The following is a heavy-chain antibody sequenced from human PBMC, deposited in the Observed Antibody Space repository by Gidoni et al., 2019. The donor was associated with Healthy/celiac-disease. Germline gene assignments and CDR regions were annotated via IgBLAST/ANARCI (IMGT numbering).Heavy chain of an antibody. V-gene: IGHV3-30-3*01. CDR1: GFPFSSYA. J-gene: IGHJ3*02. Sequence: QVQLVESGGGAVQPGRSLRLSCAASGFPFSSYAIHWVRQAPGKGVEWVAVISYDGSNKYYADSVKGRFTISRDNSKNTLYLQMNSLGAEDTAVYYCARDATVTPDAFDIWGQGTMVTVSS. CDR3: ARDATVTPDAFDI. CDR2: ISYDGSNK. D-gene: IGHD4-17*01.